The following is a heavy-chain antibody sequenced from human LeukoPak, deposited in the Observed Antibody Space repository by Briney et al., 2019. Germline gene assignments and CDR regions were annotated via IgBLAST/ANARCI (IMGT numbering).Heavy chain of an antibody. D-gene: IGHD2-15*01. CDR3: ARAPTRVAATPDDY. J-gene: IGHJ4*02. V-gene: IGHV3-21*01. CDR1: GFTFSSYS. CDR2: ISSSSSYI. Sequence: GGSLRLSCAASGFTFSSYSMNWVRQAPGKGLEWVSSISSSSSYIYYADSVKGRFTISRDNAKNSLYLQMNSLRAEDTAVYYCARAPTRVAATPDDYWSQGTLVTVSS.